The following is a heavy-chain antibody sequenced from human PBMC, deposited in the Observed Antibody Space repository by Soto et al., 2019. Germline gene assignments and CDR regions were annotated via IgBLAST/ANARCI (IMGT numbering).Heavy chain of an antibody. J-gene: IGHJ4*02. Sequence: EVQLVESGGGLVQPGRSLRLSCAASGFTFDDYAMLWVRQVPGKGLEWVSHISWNSGTISYADSVKGRFTISRDNANNCLYLQMNSLRPEDTALYYCAKNPKFYGDFYFDSWGQGTLVTVSS. CDR3: AKNPKFYGDFYFDS. CDR1: GFTFDDYA. D-gene: IGHD4-17*01. V-gene: IGHV3-9*01. CDR2: ISWNSGTI.